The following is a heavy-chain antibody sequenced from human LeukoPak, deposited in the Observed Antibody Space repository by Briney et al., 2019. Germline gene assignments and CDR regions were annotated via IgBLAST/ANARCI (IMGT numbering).Heavy chain of an antibody. V-gene: IGHV4-34*01. Sequence: TLSLXXXVYGXSXSGYYXSWIRQPPGKGLEWIGEINHSGSTNYNPSLKSRVTIPVDTSKNQFSLKLSSVTAADTAVYYCARGRGIAARGWFDPWGQGTLVTVSS. CDR3: ARGRGIAARGWFDP. CDR2: INHSGST. D-gene: IGHD6-6*01. CDR1: GXSXSGYY. J-gene: IGHJ5*02.